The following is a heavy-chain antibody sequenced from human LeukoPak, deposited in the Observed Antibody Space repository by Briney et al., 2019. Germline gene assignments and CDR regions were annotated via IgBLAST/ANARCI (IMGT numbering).Heavy chain of an antibody. Sequence: GVSVKVSCKTSGYTFTADYLYWVRQAPGRGLEWVGWISTNSGDTKYGDKFQGRVTMTRDKSISTAYMELSSLTSDDTAMYFCARLRVRKFDYWGQGTQVIVSS. CDR1: GYTFTADY. CDR3: ARLRVRKFDY. D-gene: IGHD1-14*01. J-gene: IGHJ4*02. V-gene: IGHV1-2*02. CDR2: ISTNSGDT.